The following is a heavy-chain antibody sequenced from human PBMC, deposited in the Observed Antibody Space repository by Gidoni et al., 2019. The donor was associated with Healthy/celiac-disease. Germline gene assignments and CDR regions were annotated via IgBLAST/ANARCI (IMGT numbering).Heavy chain of an antibody. CDR3: AKDPEWLVRPWFDP. V-gene: IGHV3-23*01. CDR1: GVTFSSYA. J-gene: IGHJ5*02. CDR2: ISGSGGST. D-gene: IGHD6-19*01. Sequence: EVQLLESGGGLVQPGGSLRLSCAASGVTFSSYAMRRVRQAPGRGLGWVSAISGSGGSTYYADSVKGRFTISRDNSKNTLYLQMNSLRAEDTAVYYCAKDPEWLVRPWFDPWGQGTLVTVSS.